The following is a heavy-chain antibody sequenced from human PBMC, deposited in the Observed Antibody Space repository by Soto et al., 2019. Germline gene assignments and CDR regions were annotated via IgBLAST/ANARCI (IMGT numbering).Heavy chain of an antibody. J-gene: IGHJ5*02. CDR2: IWYDGSDQ. D-gene: IGHD3-10*01. Sequence: QVQLVESGGGVVQPGRSLRLSCAASGFTFSSYGMHWVRQAPGKGLEWVAIIWYDGSDQYYADSVKGRFTISRDNSKNTVYLQLNSLRAEDTAVYYCVRQTSGNWLDPWGQGALVTVSS. CDR3: VRQTSGNWLDP. V-gene: IGHV3-33*01. CDR1: GFTFSSYG.